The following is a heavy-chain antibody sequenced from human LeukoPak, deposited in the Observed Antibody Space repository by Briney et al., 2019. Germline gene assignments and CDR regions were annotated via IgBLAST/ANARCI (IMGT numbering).Heavy chain of an antibody. J-gene: IGHJ3*02. CDR2: IKQDGSEK. D-gene: IGHD4-17*01. CDR3: ASGGDYVWDAFDI. CDR1: GFTFSSYW. Sequence: GGSLRLSCAASGFTFSSYWMSWVRQAPGKGLEWVANIKQDGSEKYYVDSVKGRFTISRDNAKNSLYPQMNSLRAEDTAVYYCASGGDYVWDAFDIWGQGTMVTVSS. V-gene: IGHV3-7*01.